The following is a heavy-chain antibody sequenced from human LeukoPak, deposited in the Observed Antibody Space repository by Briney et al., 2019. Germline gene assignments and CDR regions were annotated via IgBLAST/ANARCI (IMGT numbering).Heavy chain of an antibody. Sequence: GGSLRLSCAASGFTFSSHWMSWVRQAPGKGLEWVANINQYGSERNYVDSVKGRFTISRDNAKSSLYLQMNSLRAEDTAIYCCARDNVGHGLVFDYWGQGTLVTVSS. V-gene: IGHV3-7*01. CDR3: ARDNVGHGLVFDY. D-gene: IGHD5-24*01. CDR2: INQYGSER. J-gene: IGHJ4*02. CDR1: GFTFSSHW.